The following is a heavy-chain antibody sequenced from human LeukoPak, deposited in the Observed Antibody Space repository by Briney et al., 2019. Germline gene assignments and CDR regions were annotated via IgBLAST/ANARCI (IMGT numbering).Heavy chain of an antibody. CDR2: IGSNGDEK. J-gene: IGHJ4*02. CDR3: ARAPRSGYYDS. D-gene: IGHD3-3*01. V-gene: IGHV3-64*01. Sequence: GGSLRLSCAASGITFSTFPMHWVRQAPGKGLEYVSAIGSNGDEKYYANSVKGRFTISRDNSKNTLYLQMGSLRAEDMAVYYSARAPRSGYYDSWGQGTLVTVSS. CDR1: GITFSTFP.